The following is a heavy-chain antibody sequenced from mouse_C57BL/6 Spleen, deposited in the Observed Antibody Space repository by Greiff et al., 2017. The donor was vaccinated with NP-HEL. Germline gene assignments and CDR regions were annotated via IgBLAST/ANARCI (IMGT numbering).Heavy chain of an antibody. CDR3: ARYYYSNFGFMDY. Sequence: QVQLQQSGAELAKPGASVKLSCKASGYTFTSYWMHWVKQRPGQGLEWIGYINPSSGYTKYNQKFKDKATLTADKSSSTAYMQLSSLTYEDSAVYYCARYYYSNFGFMDYWGQGTSVTVSS. CDR2: INPSSGYT. D-gene: IGHD2-5*01. J-gene: IGHJ4*01. V-gene: IGHV1-7*01. CDR1: GYTFTSYW.